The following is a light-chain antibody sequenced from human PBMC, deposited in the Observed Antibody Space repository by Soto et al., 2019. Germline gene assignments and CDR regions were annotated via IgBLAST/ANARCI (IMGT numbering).Light chain of an antibody. CDR2: GAS. CDR3: QKYNSAMWT. Sequence: DIQLTQSPLSLSACVGDSVTLSWLASLGIANYVLWYQQRPGKVPKLLIYGASSLLSGVPSRFSGSGSGTDFTLTISSLQPEDVGTYYCQKYNSAMWTFGQGTKVDIK. J-gene: IGKJ1*01. V-gene: IGKV1-27*01. CDR1: LGIANY.